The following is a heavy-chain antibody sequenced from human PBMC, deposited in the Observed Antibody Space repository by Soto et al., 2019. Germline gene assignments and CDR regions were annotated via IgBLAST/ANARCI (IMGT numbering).Heavy chain of an antibody. D-gene: IGHD6-13*01. CDR3: ARVGSIVAYDRRFYFDF. V-gene: IGHV4-38-2*01. J-gene: IGHJ4*02. CDR2: IYHSGST. CDR1: GHSITCDYY. Sequence: SETLSLTCAASGHSITCDYYWGWIRQPPGKGLEWIGTIYHSGSTYYNPSLKSRVTISVDTSKNQFSLKLSSVTAADTAVYYCARVGSIVAYDRRFYFDFWGQGTLVTVSS.